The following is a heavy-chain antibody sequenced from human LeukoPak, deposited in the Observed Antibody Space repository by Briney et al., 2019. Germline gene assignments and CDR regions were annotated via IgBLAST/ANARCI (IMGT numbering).Heavy chain of an antibody. V-gene: IGHV4-59*01. D-gene: IGHD6-6*01. CDR1: GGSICSYY. CDR3: ARGGAARLHFQN. Sequence: SETLSLTCTVSGGSICSYYWSWIRQPPGKGLEWIGYIYHSGSTNYNPSLQSRVTISVDTSKNQFSLNLNSVTAADTAVYYCARGGAARLHFQNWGQGTLVTVSS. J-gene: IGHJ1*01. CDR2: IYHSGST.